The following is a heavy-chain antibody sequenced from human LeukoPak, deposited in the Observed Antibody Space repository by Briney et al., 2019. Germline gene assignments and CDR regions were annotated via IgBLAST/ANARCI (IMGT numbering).Heavy chain of an antibody. CDR1: GFTFGRYW. J-gene: IGHJ3*02. CDR3: ARDYDSSGYYEADAFDI. Sequence: TGGSLRLSCAASGFTFGRYWMHWVRQAPGKGLVWVSRINNDGSVTTYADSVKGRFTISRDIAKNTLYLQMNSLRAEDTAIYYCARDYDSSGYYEADAFDIWGQGTMVTVSS. V-gene: IGHV3-74*01. D-gene: IGHD3-22*01. CDR2: INNDGSVT.